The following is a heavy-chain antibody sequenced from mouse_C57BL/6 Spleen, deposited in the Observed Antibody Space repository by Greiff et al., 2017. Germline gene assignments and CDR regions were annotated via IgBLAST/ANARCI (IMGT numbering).Heavy chain of an antibody. V-gene: IGHV1-50*01. CDR3: AKGLHYFDY. Sequence: QVQLQQPGAELVKPGASVKLSCKASGYTFTSYWMQWVKQRPGQGLEWIGEIDPSDSYTNYNQKFKGKATLTVDTSSSTAYMQLSSLTSEDSAVYDCAKGLHYFDYWGQGTTLTVSS. CDR2: IDPSDSYT. CDR1: GYTFTSYW. D-gene: IGHD3-3*01. J-gene: IGHJ2*01.